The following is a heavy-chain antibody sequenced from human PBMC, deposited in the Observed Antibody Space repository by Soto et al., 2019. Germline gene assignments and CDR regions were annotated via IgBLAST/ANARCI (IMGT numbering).Heavy chain of an antibody. J-gene: IGHJ4*02. CDR1: GFSVNDNY. Sequence: PGWSLRLSCTSSGFSVNDNYMAWVRQAPGKSPEWVAVIFTRGTAHYADSVTGRFTFSRDNSKRTLNLQLNNLRAEDTAVYYCTKLWGYYFESWGQGTLVTVSS. CDR3: TKLWGYYFES. V-gene: IGHV3-53*01. CDR2: IFTRGTA. D-gene: IGHD3-22*01.